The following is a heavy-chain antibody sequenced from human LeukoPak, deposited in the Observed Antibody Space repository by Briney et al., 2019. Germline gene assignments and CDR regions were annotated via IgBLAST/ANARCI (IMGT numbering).Heavy chain of an antibody. J-gene: IGHJ4*02. V-gene: IGHV3-23*01. Sequence: GGSLRLSCAASGFTFSSYAMSWVRQAPGKGLEWVSPITASGGTYYADSLKGRFTISRDTSKNTLYLQINSLRAEDTAVYYCAKRGRYYFDQWGQGTLVTVSS. CDR1: GFTFSSYA. CDR2: ITASGGT. CDR3: AKRGRYYFDQ.